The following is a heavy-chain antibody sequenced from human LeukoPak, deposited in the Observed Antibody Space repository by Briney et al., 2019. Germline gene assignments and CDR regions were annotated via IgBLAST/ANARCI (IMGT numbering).Heavy chain of an antibody. CDR1: GFTLSNVW. Sequence: GGSLRLSCAASGFTLSNVWMNWVRQAPGKGLEWVGRIKSKTDGGTTDYAAPVKGRFTISRDESENMIYLEMNSLRIEDTAVYYCTTPRGIPNWGQGTLVTVSS. V-gene: IGHV3-15*07. D-gene: IGHD2-21*01. CDR2: IKSKTDGGTT. J-gene: IGHJ4*02. CDR3: TTPRGIPN.